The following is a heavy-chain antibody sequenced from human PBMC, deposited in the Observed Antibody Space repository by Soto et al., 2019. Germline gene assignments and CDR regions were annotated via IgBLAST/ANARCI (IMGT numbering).Heavy chain of an antibody. CDR1: GGSISSGGYY. Sequence: QVQLQESGPGLVKPSQTLSLTCTVSGGSISSGGYYWSWIRQHPGKGLEWIGYIYYSGSTYYNPSLKSRVTISVDTSKNQCSLKLSSVTAADTAVYYCARGYSGYFNWFDPWGQGTLVTVSS. CDR2: IYYSGST. V-gene: IGHV4-31*03. J-gene: IGHJ5*02. CDR3: ARGYSGYFNWFDP. D-gene: IGHD5-12*01.